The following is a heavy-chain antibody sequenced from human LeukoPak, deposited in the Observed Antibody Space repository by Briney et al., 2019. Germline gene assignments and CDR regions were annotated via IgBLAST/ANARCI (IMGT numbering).Heavy chain of an antibody. D-gene: IGHD5-12*01. CDR1: GYSISSGYY. Sequence: SSETLSLTCTVSGYSISSGYYWGWVRQAPGKGLEWVSSISSGSSYIYYADSVKGRFTISRDNAKNSLYLQKNSLSAEDTAVYYCAYTSGYDVSSYYYYYMDVWGKGTTVTVSS. CDR2: ISSGSSYI. J-gene: IGHJ6*03. V-gene: IGHV3-21*01. CDR3: AYTSGYDVSSYYYYYMDV.